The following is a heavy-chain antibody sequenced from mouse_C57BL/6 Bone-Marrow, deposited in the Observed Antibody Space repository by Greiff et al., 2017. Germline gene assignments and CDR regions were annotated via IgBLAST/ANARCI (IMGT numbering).Heavy chain of an antibody. CDR1: GYTFTSYG. CDR2: IYPRSGNT. CDR3: ARRGIYYGSSLYYFDY. D-gene: IGHD1-1*01. V-gene: IGHV1-81*01. Sequence: VKLQQSGAELARPGASVKLSCKASGYTFTSYGISWVKQRTGQGLEWIGEIYPRSGNTYYNEKFKGKATLTADKSSSTAYMELHSLTSEDSAVYFGARRGIYYGSSLYYFDYWGQGTTLTVSS. J-gene: IGHJ2*01.